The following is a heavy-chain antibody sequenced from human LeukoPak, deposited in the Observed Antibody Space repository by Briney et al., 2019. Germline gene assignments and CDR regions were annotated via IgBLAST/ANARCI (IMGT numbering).Heavy chain of an antibody. CDR1: GGSFSGYY. J-gene: IGHJ4*02. CDR2: INHSGST. Sequence: ETLSLTCAVYGGSFSGYYWSWIRQPPGKGLEGIGEINHSGSTNYNPSLKSRVTMSVDTSKNPFSLKLSSVTAADTAVYYCARSGLHRAISYIDYWGQGTLVTVSS. V-gene: IGHV4-34*01. CDR3: ARSGLHRAISYIDY. D-gene: IGHD4-11*01.